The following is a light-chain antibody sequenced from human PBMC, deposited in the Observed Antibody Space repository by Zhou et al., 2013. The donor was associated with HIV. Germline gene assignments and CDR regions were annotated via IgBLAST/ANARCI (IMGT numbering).Light chain of an antibody. J-gene: IGKJ1*01. CDR1: QSIGNN. CDR3: QQYGSSPPT. V-gene: IGKV3-15*01. Sequence: EIVMTQSPATLSVSPGERVTLSCRASQSIGNNLAWYQQKPGQAPRLLMSGASTRATGIPVRFSGSGSGTEFTLTISRLEPEDFAVYYCQQYGSSPPTFGQGTKVEIK. CDR2: GAS.